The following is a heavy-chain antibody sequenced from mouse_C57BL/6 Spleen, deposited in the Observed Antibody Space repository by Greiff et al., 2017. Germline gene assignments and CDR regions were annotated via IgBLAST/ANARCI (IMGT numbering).Heavy chain of an antibody. CDR2: IWSGGST. D-gene: IGHD4-1*01. V-gene: IGHV2-2*01. CDR3: ATGTY. Sequence: QVQLKESGPGLVQPSQSLSITCTVSGFSLTSYGVHWVRQSPGKGLEWLGVIWSGGSTDYNAAFISRLSISKDNSKSQVFFKMNSLQADDTAIYYCATGTYWGQGTLVTVSA. CDR1: GFSLTSYG. J-gene: IGHJ3*01.